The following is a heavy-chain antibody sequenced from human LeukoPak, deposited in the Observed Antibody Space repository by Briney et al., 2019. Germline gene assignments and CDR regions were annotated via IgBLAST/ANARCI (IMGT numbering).Heavy chain of an antibody. D-gene: IGHD2-2*01. CDR2: IKQDGSAK. CDR1: GFTFSDYW. V-gene: IGHV3-7*01. CDR3: ARWRGSTSERSDY. J-gene: IGHJ4*02. Sequence: GGSLRLSCTASGFTFSDYWMTWVRQAPGKGLEWLANIKQDGSAKYYVDSVKGRFTISRDNAKNSLYLQMDSLRVEDTATYYCARWRGSTSERSDYWGQGTLVTVFS.